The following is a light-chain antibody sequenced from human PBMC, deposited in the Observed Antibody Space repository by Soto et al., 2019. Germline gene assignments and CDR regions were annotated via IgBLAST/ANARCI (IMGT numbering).Light chain of an antibody. V-gene: IGLV2-23*02. CDR1: SSDVGSYNL. CDR2: AVS. CDR3: CSYAGSSTWV. Sequence: SVLTQPASVSGSPGQSITISCTGTSSDVGSYNLVSWYQQHPGKAPKLMIYAVSKRPSGVSNRFSGSKSGNTASLTISGLQAEDEAEYYCCSYAGSSTWVFGGGTKLTGL. J-gene: IGLJ3*02.